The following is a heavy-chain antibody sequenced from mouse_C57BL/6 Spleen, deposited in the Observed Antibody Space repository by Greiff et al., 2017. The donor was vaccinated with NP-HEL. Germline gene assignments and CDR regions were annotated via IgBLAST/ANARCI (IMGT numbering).Heavy chain of an antibody. D-gene: IGHD1-1*01. CDR2: ISSGSSTI. V-gene: IGHV5-17*01. CDR1: GFTFSDYG. J-gene: IGHJ4*01. CDR3: ARRDYYGSSYPGDAMDY. Sequence: EVMLVESGGGLVKPGGSLKLSCAASGFTFSDYGMHWVRQAPEKGLEWVAYISSGSSTIYYADTVKGRFTISRDNAKNTLFLQMTSLRSEDTAMYYCARRDYYGSSYPGDAMDYWGQGTSVTVSS.